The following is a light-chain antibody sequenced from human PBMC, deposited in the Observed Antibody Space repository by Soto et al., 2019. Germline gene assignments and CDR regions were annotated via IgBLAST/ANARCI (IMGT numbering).Light chain of an antibody. CDR1: QSVSSN. CDR2: GAS. J-gene: IGKJ1*01. V-gene: IGKV3-15*01. Sequence: EIVMTQSPATLSVSPGERATLSCRASQSVSSNLAWYHQKPGQAPRLLIYGASTRATGIPARFSGSGSGTEFTLTISSLQSGDFAVYYCQQYNKWPTFGQGTKVDIK. CDR3: QQYNKWPT.